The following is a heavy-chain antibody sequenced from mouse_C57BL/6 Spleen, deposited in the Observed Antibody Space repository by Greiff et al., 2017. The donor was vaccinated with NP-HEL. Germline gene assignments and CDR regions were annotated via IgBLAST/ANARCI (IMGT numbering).Heavy chain of an antibody. CDR3: ARRGYYFDY. CDR2: IDPSDSYT. Sequence: QVHVKQSGAELVKPGASVKLSCKASGYTFTSYWMQWVKQRPGQGLEWIGEIDPSDSYTNYNQKFKGKATLTVDTSSSTAYMQLSSLTSEDSAVYYCARRGYYFDYWGQGTTLTVSS. V-gene: IGHV1-50*01. J-gene: IGHJ2*01. CDR1: GYTFTSYW.